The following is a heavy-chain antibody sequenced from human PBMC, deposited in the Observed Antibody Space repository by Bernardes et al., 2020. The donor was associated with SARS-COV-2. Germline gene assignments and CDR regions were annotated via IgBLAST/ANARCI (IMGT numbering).Heavy chain of an antibody. Sequence: GGSLRLSCAASGFTVSNNYMTWVRQAPGKGLEWVSLLYSGDTYYADSVKGRLTISRDNSENTVYLQMNNVRAEDTAVYYCARGEYTYFNFEGTNYNLFYGLDVWGQGTTVTVSS. D-gene: IGHD3-3*01. CDR2: LYSGDT. V-gene: IGHV3-53*01. J-gene: IGHJ6*02. CDR3: ARGEYTYFNFEGTNYNLFYGLDV. CDR1: GFTVSNNY.